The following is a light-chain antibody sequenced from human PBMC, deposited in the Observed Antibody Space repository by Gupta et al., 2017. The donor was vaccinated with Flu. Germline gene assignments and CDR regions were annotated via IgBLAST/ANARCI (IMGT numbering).Light chain of an antibody. Sequence: TSSDVGGYNYVSWYQQHPGKAPKLMMFDVSKRPSGVPDRFSGSKSGNTASLTMSGLQAEDEADYYCCSYAGSYTYIFVGGTKLTVL. CDR3: CSYAGSYTYI. V-gene: IGLV2-11*01. CDR1: SSDVGGYNY. J-gene: IGLJ2*01. CDR2: DVS.